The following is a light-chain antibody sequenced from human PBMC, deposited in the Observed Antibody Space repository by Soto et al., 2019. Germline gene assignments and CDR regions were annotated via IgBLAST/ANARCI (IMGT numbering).Light chain of an antibody. CDR1: SSTVGGFNV. J-gene: IGLJ1*01. Sequence: QSALTQPASVSGSPGQSNTISCTGTSSTVGGFNVVSWYQQHPGKAPKVIIYEGIKRPSGVSNRFSRSNSGSTASLTISGLQAEDEADYYCCSYVGATTYVFGTGTKVTVL. CDR2: EGI. CDR3: CSYVGATTYV. V-gene: IGLV2-23*01.